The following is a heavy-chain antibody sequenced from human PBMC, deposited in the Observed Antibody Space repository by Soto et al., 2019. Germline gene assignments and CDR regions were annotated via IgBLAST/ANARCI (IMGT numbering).Heavy chain of an antibody. CDR1: GGSISSGGYY. V-gene: IGHV4-31*03. D-gene: IGHD6-6*01. J-gene: IGHJ4*02. Sequence: PSETLSLTCTVSGGSISSGGYYWSWIRQHPGKGLEWIGYIYYSGSTYYNPSLKSRVTISVDASKNQFSLKLSSVTAADTAVYYCAAARGRLYSSSSVDYWGQGTLVTVSS. CDR3: AAARGRLYSSSSVDY. CDR2: IYYSGST.